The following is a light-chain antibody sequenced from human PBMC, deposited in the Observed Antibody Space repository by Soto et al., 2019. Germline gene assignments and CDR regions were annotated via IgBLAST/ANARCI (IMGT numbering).Light chain of an antibody. Sequence: EIVLTQSPATLSLSPVERATLSCRASQSVSSYLAWYQQKPGQAPRVLSYDASNRATGSPARFSGSGSGTDFTLTISSLQPEDVATYYCQKYNSAPRTFGQGTKVDIK. J-gene: IGKJ1*01. V-gene: IGKV3-11*01. CDR1: QSVSSY. CDR2: DAS. CDR3: QKYNSAPRT.